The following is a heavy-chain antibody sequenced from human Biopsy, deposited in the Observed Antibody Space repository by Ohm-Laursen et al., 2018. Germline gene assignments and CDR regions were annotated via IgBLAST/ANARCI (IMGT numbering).Heavy chain of an antibody. V-gene: IGHV1-58*02. CDR1: GFTFNRSA. J-gene: IGHJ5*02. CDR2: IVVGGGNT. D-gene: IGHD3-10*01. CDR3: ARGEGSSWFDP. Sequence: SVKVSCNASGFTFNRSAMQWVRQARGQRLEWIGWIVVGGGNTNYAQKFQERVTITRDMSTSTAYMELSSLRSEDTAVYYCARGEGSSWFDPWGHGTLVTVSS.